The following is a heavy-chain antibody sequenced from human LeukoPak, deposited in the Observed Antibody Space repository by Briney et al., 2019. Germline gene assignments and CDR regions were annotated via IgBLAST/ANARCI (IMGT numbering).Heavy chain of an antibody. Sequence: GGSLRLSCAASGFTFSSYAMSWVRQAPGKGLEWVSAISGSGGSTYYADSVKGRFTISRDNSKNTLYLQMNSLRAEDTAVYYCAKDLLTTVVTPNYYYYGMDVWGQGTTVTVSS. D-gene: IGHD4-23*01. J-gene: IGHJ6*02. CDR3: AKDLLTTVVTPNYYYYGMDV. V-gene: IGHV3-23*01. CDR2: ISGSGGST. CDR1: GFTFSSYA.